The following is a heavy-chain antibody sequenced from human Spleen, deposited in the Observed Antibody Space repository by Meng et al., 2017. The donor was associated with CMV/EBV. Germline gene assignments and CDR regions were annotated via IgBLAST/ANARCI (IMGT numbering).Heavy chain of an antibody. J-gene: IGHJ4*01. Sequence: TVSGGSISLGSYYWGWVRQFPGRGLESIGRIYYTGVIFYNPSLKGRLTIAPDTSKNQWSLSLKFMTVADAAVYYCVRIRVGHSSPIDFWGRGTLVTVSS. V-gene: IGHV4-31*02. CDR3: VRIRVGHSSPIDF. CDR2: IYYTGVI. D-gene: IGHD1-26*01. CDR1: GGSISLGSYY.